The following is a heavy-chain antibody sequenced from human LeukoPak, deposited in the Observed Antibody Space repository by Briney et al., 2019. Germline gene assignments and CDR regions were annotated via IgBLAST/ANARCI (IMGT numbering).Heavy chain of an antibody. CDR1: GFTLRSYV. V-gene: IGHV3-21*01. CDR3: ARDDRIQTRRYSYNY. D-gene: IGHD5-18*01. Sequence: GGSLRLSCVASGFTLRSYVMNWVRQTPGKGLEWVSSISSSSSYIYYADSVRGRFTISRDNAKNSLYLQMNSLRAEDTAVYYCARDDRIQTRRYSYNYWGQGTLVTVSS. J-gene: IGHJ4*02. CDR2: ISSSSSYI.